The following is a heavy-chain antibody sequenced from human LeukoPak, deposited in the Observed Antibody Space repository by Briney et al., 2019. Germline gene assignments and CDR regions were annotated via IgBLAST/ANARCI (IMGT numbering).Heavy chain of an antibody. CDR2: IWYDGSNK. V-gene: IGHV3-33*06. CDR1: GFTFSSYG. J-gene: IGHJ4*02. D-gene: IGHD5-18*01. CDR3: AKDQVGYSYGNHYFDY. Sequence: GGSLRLSCAASGFTFSSYGMHWVRQAPGKGLEWEAVIWYDGSNKYYADSVKGRFTISRDNSKNTLYLQMNSLRAEDTAVYYCAKDQVGYSYGNHYFDYWGQGTLVTVSS.